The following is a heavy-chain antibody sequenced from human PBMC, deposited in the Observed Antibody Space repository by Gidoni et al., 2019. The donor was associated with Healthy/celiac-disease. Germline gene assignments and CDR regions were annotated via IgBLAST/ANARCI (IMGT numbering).Heavy chain of an antibody. CDR3: ARDGTGFLEYFDL. CDR1: GFTVSSNY. D-gene: IGHD3-3*01. V-gene: IGHV3-53*01. Sequence: EVQLVESGGGLIQPGGSLRLSCAASGFTVSSNYMSWVRQAPGKGLEWVSVIYSGGSTYYADSVKGRFTISRDNSKNTLYLQMNSLRAEDTAVYYCARDGTGFLEYFDLWGRGTLVTVSS. CDR2: IYSGGST. J-gene: IGHJ2*01.